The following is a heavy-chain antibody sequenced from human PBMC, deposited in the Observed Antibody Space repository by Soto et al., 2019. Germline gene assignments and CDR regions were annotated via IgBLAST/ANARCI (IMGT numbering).Heavy chain of an antibody. CDR2: INVDGTET. D-gene: IGHD1-1*01. Sequence: PGGSLRLSCTAPRFTFGSYWMHWVRQAPGKGLVWVSDINVDGTETWYADPVKGRFTISRDNDKKTLYLHMTGLRVDDTGVYYCARDKEVLLTNYGMGGWGQGTTGTVAS. CDR1: RFTFGSYW. J-gene: IGHJ6*02. V-gene: IGHV3-74*01. CDR3: ARDKEVLLTNYGMGG.